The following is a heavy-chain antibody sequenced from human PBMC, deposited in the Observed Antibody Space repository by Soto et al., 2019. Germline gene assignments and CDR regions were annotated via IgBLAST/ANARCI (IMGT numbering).Heavy chain of an antibody. J-gene: IGHJ4*02. V-gene: IGHV4-31*03. Sequence: SETLSLTCTVSGGPISSGGYYWSWIRQHPGKGLEWIGYIYYSGSTYYNPSLKSRVTISVDTSKNQFSLKLSSVTAADTAVYYCARAPADYDILTGYYSYYFDYWGQGTLVTVSS. CDR2: IYYSGST. CDR1: GGPISSGGYY. CDR3: ARAPADYDILTGYYSYYFDY. D-gene: IGHD3-9*01.